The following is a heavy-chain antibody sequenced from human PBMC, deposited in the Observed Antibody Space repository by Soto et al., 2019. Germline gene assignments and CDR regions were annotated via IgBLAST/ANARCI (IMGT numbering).Heavy chain of an antibody. D-gene: IGHD3-10*01. Sequence: QVQLQESGPGLVKPSETLSLTCTVSGGSISSYYWSWIRQPPGKGLEWIGYIYYSGSNNYNPSLKSRVTISVDTSKNQFSLKLSSVTAAYTAVYYCARGRSGGNWFDPWGQGTLVTVSS. V-gene: IGHV4-59*01. CDR2: IYYSGSN. J-gene: IGHJ5*02. CDR3: ARGRSGGNWFDP. CDR1: GGSISSYY.